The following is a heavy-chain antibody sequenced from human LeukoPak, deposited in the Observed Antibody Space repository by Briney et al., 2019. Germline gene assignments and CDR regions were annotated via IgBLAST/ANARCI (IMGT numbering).Heavy chain of an antibody. CDR2: INPNSGGT. J-gene: IGHJ5*02. Sequence: ASVKVSCKASGYTFTGYYMHWVRQAPGQGLEWMGWINPNSGGTNYAQKFQGRVTLTRDMSTSTAYMELRSLRSDDTAVYYCARIAVAASAWVWFDPWGQGTLVTVSS. CDR1: GYTFTGYY. CDR3: ARIAVAASAWVWFDP. D-gene: IGHD6-19*01. V-gene: IGHV1-2*02.